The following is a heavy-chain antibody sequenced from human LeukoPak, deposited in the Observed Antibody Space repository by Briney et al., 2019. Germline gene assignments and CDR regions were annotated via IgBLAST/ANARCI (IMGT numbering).Heavy chain of an antibody. J-gene: IGHJ5*02. CDR1: GFTFSSYA. CDR2: ISYDGSNK. V-gene: IGHV3-30*14. CDR3: ARAWFGDNWFDP. D-gene: IGHD3-10*01. Sequence: GGSLRLSCAASGFTFSSYAMHWVRQAPGKGLEWVAVISYDGSNKYYADSVKGRFTISRDNSKNTLYPQMNSLRAEDTAVYYCARAWFGDNWFDPWGQGTLVTVSS.